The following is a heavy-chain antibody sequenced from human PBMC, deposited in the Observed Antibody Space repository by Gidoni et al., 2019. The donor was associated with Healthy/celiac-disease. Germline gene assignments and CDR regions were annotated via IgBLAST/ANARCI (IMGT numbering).Heavy chain of an antibody. CDR2: IKQDGSEK. J-gene: IGHJ4*02. CDR3: ARDPPSSSGWYY. Sequence: EVQLVESGGGLVQPGGSLRLSCAASAFTFSSYWMSWVRQAPGKGLAWVGNIKQDGSEKYYVDSVKGRFTISRDNAKNSLYLQMNSLRAEDTDVYYCARDPPSSSGWYYWGQGTLVTVSS. CDR1: AFTFSSYW. V-gene: IGHV3-7*03. D-gene: IGHD6-19*01.